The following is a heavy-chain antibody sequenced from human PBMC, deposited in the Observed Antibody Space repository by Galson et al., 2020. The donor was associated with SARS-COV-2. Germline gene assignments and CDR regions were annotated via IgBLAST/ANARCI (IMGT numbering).Heavy chain of an antibody. V-gene: IGHV3-30-3*01. D-gene: IGHD3-10*01. Sequence: TGGSLRLSCAASGFTFSSYAIHWVRQAPGKGLEWVAVISYDGSNKYYADSVKGRFTISRDNSKNTLYLQMNSLRAEDTAVYYCARDSGSYMDVWGQGTTVTVSS. J-gene: IGHJ6*02. CDR3: ARDSGSYMDV. CDR2: ISYDGSNK. CDR1: GFTFSSYA.